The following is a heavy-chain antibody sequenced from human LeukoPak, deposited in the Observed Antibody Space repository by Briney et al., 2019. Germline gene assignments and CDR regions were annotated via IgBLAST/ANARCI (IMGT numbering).Heavy chain of an antibody. CDR1: GGSISSYY. Sequence: TSETLSLTCTVSGGSISSYYWSWIRQPAGKELEWIGRIYTSGSTNYNPSLKSRVAISVDTSKNQFSLKLSSVTAADTAVYYCARVTDGYNYYFDYWGQGTLVTVSS. J-gene: IGHJ4*02. CDR3: ARVTDGYNYYFDY. V-gene: IGHV4-4*07. CDR2: IYTSGST. D-gene: IGHD5-24*01.